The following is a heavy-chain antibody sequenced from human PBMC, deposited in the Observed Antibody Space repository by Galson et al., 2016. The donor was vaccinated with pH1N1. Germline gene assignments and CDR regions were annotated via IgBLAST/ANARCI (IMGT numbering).Heavy chain of an antibody. CDR3: ARVNYGWLDN. V-gene: IGHV4-59*08. J-gene: IGHJ4*02. CDR2: IFYTGNT. Sequence: SETLSLTCRVPGDSISQYYWTWIRQPPGEGLEWIGYIFYTGNTNYNPSLKSRVTISLDTSKNQFSLRLTSVTAADTALYYCARVNYGWLDNWGQGSLVTVSS. CDR1: GDSISQYY. D-gene: IGHD3-16*01.